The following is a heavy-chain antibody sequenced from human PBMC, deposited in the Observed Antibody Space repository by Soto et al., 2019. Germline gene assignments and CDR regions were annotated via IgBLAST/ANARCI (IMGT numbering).Heavy chain of an antibody. D-gene: IGHD5-12*01. V-gene: IGHV3-23*01. Sequence: EVQLLESGGGLVQPGGSLSLSCAASGFTFSSYAMSWVRQAPGKGLEWVSAISGSGGSTYYADSVKGRFTISRDNSKNTLYLQMNSLRAEDTAVYYCAKDNFPQWLHPAFDYWGQGTLVTVSS. J-gene: IGHJ4*02. CDR1: GFTFSSYA. CDR2: ISGSGGST. CDR3: AKDNFPQWLHPAFDY.